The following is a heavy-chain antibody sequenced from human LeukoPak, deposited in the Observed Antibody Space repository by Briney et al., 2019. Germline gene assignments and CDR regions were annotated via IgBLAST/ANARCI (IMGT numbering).Heavy chain of an antibody. D-gene: IGHD6-19*01. J-gene: IGHJ4*02. CDR1: GFTVSSNY. CDR2: IYSGGST. CDR3: ARDVLASSGWPTSHFDC. Sequence: PGGSLRLSCAASGFTVSSNYMSWVRQAPGKGLEWVSVIYSGGSTYYPDSVKGRFTISRDNSKNTLYLQMNSLRAKDTAVYYCARDVLASSGWPTSHFDCWGQGALVTVSS. V-gene: IGHV3-66*01.